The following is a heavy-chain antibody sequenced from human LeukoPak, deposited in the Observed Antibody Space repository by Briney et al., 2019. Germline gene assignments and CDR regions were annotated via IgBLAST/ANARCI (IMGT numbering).Heavy chain of an antibody. J-gene: IGHJ4*02. CDR2: ISYDGSNK. Sequence: GGSLRLSCAASGFTFSSYAMHWVRQAPGKGLEWVAVISYDGSNKYYADSVKGRFTISRDNSKNTLYLQLNSLRGEDTAVYYCASQTTVKYYFDYWGQGTLVTVSS. V-gene: IGHV3-30*14. CDR3: ASQTTVKYYFDY. CDR1: GFTFSSYA. D-gene: IGHD4-17*01.